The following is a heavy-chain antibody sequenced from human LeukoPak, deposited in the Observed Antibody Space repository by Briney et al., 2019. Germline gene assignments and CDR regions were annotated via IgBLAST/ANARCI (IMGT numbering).Heavy chain of an antibody. CDR3: AKFGESVVGAALLDAFDI. Sequence: ASVKVSCKASGGTFSSYAISWVRQAPGQGLEWMGGIIPIFGTANYAQKFQGRVTITADESTSTAYMELSSLRSEDTAVYYCAKFGESVVGAALLDAFDIWGRGTMVTASS. D-gene: IGHD2-15*01. CDR2: IIPIFGTA. J-gene: IGHJ3*02. CDR1: GGTFSSYA. V-gene: IGHV1-69*13.